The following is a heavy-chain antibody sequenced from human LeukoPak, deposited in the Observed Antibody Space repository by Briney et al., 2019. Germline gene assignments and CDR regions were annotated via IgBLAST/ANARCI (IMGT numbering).Heavy chain of an antibody. D-gene: IGHD3-16*01. V-gene: IGHV4-59*01. CDR3: TRGAGWLIDY. Sequence: KTSETLSLTCTVSGGAISGYYWSWIRQPPGKGLEWIGYFHNSGTSTYNPSLKSRVTISADTSKNQFSLKLNSLTTADTAVYYCTRGAGWLIDYWGQGILVTVSS. J-gene: IGHJ4*02. CDR1: GGAISGYY. CDR2: FHNSGTS.